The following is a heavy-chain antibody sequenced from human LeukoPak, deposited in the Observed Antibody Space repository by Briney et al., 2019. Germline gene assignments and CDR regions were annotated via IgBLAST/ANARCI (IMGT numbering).Heavy chain of an antibody. J-gene: IGHJ4*02. V-gene: IGHV3-7*01. D-gene: IGHD6-19*01. Sequence: PGGSLRLSCAASGFTFSSYSMNWVRQAPGKGLEWVANIKQDGSHKNYVDSVKGRFTISRDNAKNSLYLQMNSLRAEDTAVYYCARETPDSSGWDWGQGTLVTVSS. CDR1: GFTFSSYS. CDR3: ARETPDSSGWD. CDR2: IKQDGSHK.